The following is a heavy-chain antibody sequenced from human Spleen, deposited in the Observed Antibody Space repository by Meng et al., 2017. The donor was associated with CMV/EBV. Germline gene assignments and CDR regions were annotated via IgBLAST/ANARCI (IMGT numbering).Heavy chain of an antibody. CDR3: ARSMVYSSSWYRI. J-gene: IGHJ4*02. Sequence: ASVKVSCKASGYTFTGYYLHWVRQAPGQGLEWMGWMNTNSGNTGYAQKFQGRVTITRNTSISTAYMELSSLRSEDTAVYYCARSMVYSSSWYRIWGQGTLVTVSS. D-gene: IGHD6-13*01. CDR2: MNTNSGNT. V-gene: IGHV1-8*03. CDR1: GYTFTGYY.